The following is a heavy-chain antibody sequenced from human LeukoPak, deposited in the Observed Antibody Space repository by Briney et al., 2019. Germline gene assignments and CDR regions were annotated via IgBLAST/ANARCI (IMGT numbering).Heavy chain of an antibody. CDR2: ISYDGSNK. J-gene: IGHJ5*02. Sequence: AGGSLRLSCAASGFTFSSYAMHWVRQAPGKGLEWVAVISYDGSNKYYADSVKGRFTISRDNSKNTLYLQMNSLRAEDTAVYYCARWYVQGRLDPWGQGTLVTVSS. D-gene: IGHD3-10*02. V-gene: IGHV3-30-3*01. CDR1: GFTFSSYA. CDR3: ARWYVQGRLDP.